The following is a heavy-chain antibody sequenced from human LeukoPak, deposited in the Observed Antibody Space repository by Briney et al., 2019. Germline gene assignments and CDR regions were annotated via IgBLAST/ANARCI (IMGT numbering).Heavy chain of an antibody. CDR1: GYSFTSYW. J-gene: IGHJ4*02. D-gene: IGHD4-17*01. CDR3: ASGGALRFAY. CDR2: IEPSDSYT. V-gene: IGHV5-10-1*01. Sequence: GESLRISFKGSGYSFTSYWINWGRQMPGKGLGGRVRIEPSDSYTNYSPFFQGHVTTSADKYITTAYLKWRSLTASHTAMYYCASGGALRFAYWGQGTLVTVYS.